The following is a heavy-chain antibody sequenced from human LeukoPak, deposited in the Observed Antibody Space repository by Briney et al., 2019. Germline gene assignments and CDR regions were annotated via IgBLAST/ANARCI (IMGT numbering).Heavy chain of an antibody. Sequence: GGSLRLSCAASGFTFSSYGMHWVRQAPGKGLEWVAVIWYDGSNKYYADSVKGRFAISRDKSKNTLYLQMNSLRAEDTAVYYCAREYGDSDFECWGQGTLVTVSS. J-gene: IGHJ4*02. CDR2: IWYDGSNK. D-gene: IGHD4-17*01. CDR3: AREYGDSDFEC. V-gene: IGHV3-33*01. CDR1: GFTFSSYG.